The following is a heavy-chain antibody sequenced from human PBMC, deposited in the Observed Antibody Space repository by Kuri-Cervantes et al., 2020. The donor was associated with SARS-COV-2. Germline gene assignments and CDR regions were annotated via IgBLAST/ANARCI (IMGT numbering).Heavy chain of an antibody. V-gene: IGHV3-23*01. CDR2: ISGSGGST. CDR3: AKARSWIQLWFVY. Sequence: GESLKISCAASGFTFSSYAMSWVRQAPGKGLEWVSAISGSGGSTYYADSVKGRFTTSRDNSKNTLYLQMNSLRAEDTAVYYCAKARSWIQLWFVYWGQGTLVTVSS. D-gene: IGHD5-18*01. J-gene: IGHJ4*02. CDR1: GFTFSSYA.